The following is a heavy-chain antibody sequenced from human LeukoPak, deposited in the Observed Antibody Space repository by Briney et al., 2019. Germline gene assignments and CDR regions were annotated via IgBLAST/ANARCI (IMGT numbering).Heavy chain of an antibody. J-gene: IGHJ4*02. V-gene: IGHV1-18*01. Sequence: ASVKVSCKASGYTFTSYGISWVRQAPGQGLEWMGWISAYNGNTNYAQKLQGRVTMTTDTSTSTAYMELRSLRSDDTAVYYCARARGVVPAAAIDCWGQGTLVTVSS. CDR3: ARARGVVPAAAIDC. D-gene: IGHD2-2*01. CDR2: ISAYNGNT. CDR1: GYTFTSYG.